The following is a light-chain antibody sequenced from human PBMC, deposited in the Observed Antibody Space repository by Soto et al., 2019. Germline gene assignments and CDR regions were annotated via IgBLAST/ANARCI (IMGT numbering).Light chain of an antibody. CDR2: DVS. V-gene: IGLV2-14*01. CDR3: SSYTSSSTPV. CDR1: SSDVGGYNC. J-gene: IGLJ2*01. Sequence: QSVLTQPASVSGSPGQSITISCTGTSSDVGGYNCVSWYQQHPGKAPKLMIYDVSNRPSGVSNRFSGSKSGNTASLTISGLQAEDEADYYCSSYTSSSTPVFGGGTKLTVL.